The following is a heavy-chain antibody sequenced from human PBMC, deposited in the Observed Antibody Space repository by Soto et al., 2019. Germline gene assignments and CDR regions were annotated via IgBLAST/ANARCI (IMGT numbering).Heavy chain of an antibody. D-gene: IGHD2-15*01. Sequence: ASVKVSCKTSGYSVSNYGITWVRQAPGQWLEWMGWISAYSTNTNYAQKFHDRVTLTPDTSANTVYMELRSLTSDDTAVYYCARVGSETSYYFDFWGQGTLVTVSS. CDR3: ARVGSETSYYFDF. V-gene: IGHV1-18*01. CDR1: GYSVSNYG. J-gene: IGHJ4*02. CDR2: ISAYSTNT.